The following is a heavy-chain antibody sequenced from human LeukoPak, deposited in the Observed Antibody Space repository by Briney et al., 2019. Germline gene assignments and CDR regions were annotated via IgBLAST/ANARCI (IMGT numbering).Heavy chain of an antibody. D-gene: IGHD3-22*01. J-gene: IGHJ4*02. Sequence: GGSLRLSCAASGFTVSSNYMSWVCQAPGKGLEWVSVIYSGGSTYYADSVKGRFTISRDNSKNTLYLQMNSLRAEDTAVYYCARADYYDSSGYSYYFDYWGQGTLVTVSS. V-gene: IGHV3-53*01. CDR1: GFTVSSNY. CDR3: ARADYYDSSGYSYYFDY. CDR2: IYSGGST.